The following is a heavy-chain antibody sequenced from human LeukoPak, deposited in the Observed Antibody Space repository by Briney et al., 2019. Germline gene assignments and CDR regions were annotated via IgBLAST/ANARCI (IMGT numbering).Heavy chain of an antibody. CDR3: ARDGPSVGIDF. CDR1: GFTFSSYW. V-gene: IGHV3-7*01. D-gene: IGHD7-27*01. CDR2: IKQDGSAK. Sequence: GGSLRLSCAASGFTFSSYWMSWVRQAPGKGLEWVANIKQDGSAKYYVDSVRGRFTISRDNAKTSLYLQMNSLRAEDTAVYYCARDGPSVGIDFWGQGALVTVSS. J-gene: IGHJ4*02.